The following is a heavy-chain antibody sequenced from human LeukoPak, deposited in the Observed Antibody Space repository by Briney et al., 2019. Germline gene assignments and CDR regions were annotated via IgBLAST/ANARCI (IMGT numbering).Heavy chain of an antibody. D-gene: IGHD3-16*01. CDR3: ARWGLP. J-gene: IGHJ5*02. CDR2: ISYDGSNK. CDR1: GFTFSSYG. V-gene: IGHV3-30*03. Sequence: PGRSLRLSCAASGFTFSSYGMHWVRQAPGKGLEWVAVISYDGSNKYYADSVKGRFTISRDNAKNTLYLQMNSLRAEDTAVYYCARWGLPWGQGTLVTVSS.